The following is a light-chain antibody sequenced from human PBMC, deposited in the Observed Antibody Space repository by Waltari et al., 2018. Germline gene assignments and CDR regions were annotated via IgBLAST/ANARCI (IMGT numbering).Light chain of an antibody. CDR2: TAS. V-gene: IGKV1-17*03. Sequence: DIQMTQSPSAMSASVGDRVTITCRASQGIRNYLAWFQQKPGNAPKRLIHTASSLQSGVPSRFSGSGSGTEFTLTISSLQPEDFATYYCLQHSGYPITFGGGTKVEIK. J-gene: IGKJ4*01. CDR3: LQHSGYPIT. CDR1: QGIRNY.